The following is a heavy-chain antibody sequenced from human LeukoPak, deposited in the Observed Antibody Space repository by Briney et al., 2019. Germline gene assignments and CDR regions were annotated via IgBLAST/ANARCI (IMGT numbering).Heavy chain of an antibody. J-gene: IGHJ4*02. CDR2: MNPNSRTT. Sequence: ASVKVSCKASGYTFTSYDINWVRQATGQGLEWMGWMNPNSRTTGYAQKSPARLTMPTTTPLRTAYLALTRLRSEDTAVYYCARVPQRTSRDGYNLGYWGQGTLVTVSS. CDR3: ARVPQRTSRDGYNLGY. CDR1: GYTFTSYD. V-gene: IGHV1-8*01. D-gene: IGHD5-24*01.